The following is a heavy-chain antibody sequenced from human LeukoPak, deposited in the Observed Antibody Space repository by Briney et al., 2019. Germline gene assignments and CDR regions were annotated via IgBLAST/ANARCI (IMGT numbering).Heavy chain of an antibody. Sequence: GGSLRLSCITSGFVFRPYAMNWVRQAPGKGLEWVSAISGSGDSTYHADSVKGRFTISRDNSKNILYLQMNSLRAEDTAVYYCTRGMTDYVWGSYPAKDYWGQGTLVTVSS. J-gene: IGHJ4*02. CDR1: GFVFRPYA. V-gene: IGHV3-23*01. CDR3: TRGMTDYVWGSYPAKDY. D-gene: IGHD3-16*02. CDR2: ISGSGDST.